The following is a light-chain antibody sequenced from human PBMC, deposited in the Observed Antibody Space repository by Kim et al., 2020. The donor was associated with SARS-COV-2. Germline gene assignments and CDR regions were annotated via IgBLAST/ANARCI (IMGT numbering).Light chain of an antibody. CDR2: AAS. V-gene: IGKV1-27*01. Sequence: ASIGDRVTITCRASQGISTDLAWYQQKPGRVPKLLIYAASTLHSGVPSRFSGSGSGTDFTLTISSLQPEDVATYYCHKYNTAPLTFGGGTKVDIK. CDR1: QGISTD. CDR3: HKYNTAPLT. J-gene: IGKJ4*01.